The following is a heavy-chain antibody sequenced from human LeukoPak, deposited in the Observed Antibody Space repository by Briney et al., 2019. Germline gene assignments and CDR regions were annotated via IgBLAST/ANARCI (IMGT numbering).Heavy chain of an antibody. D-gene: IGHD5-18*01. Sequence: ASVKVSCKASGGTFSSYAISWVRQAPGQGLEWMGRIIPILGIANYAQKFQGRVTITADKSTSTAYMELSSLRSEDTAVYYCARQIRGYSGYFDYWGQGTLVTVSS. CDR2: IIPILGIA. CDR1: GGTFSSYA. V-gene: IGHV1-69*04. J-gene: IGHJ4*02. CDR3: ARQIRGYSGYFDY.